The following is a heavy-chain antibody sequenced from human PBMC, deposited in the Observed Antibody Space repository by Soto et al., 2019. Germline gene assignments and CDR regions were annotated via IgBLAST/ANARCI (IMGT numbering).Heavy chain of an antibody. Sequence: GGSLSLSCAASGFTFSSYSMNWVRQAPGKGLEWVSYISSSSVSTYYSDSVMGRFTISRDNSKNTVYLQMNSLRAEDTAVYYCAKIESRFFYDSTGYYPFDYWGQGTLVTVSS. J-gene: IGHJ4*02. CDR2: ISSSSVST. CDR1: GFTFSSYS. CDR3: AKIESRFFYDSTGYYPFDY. D-gene: IGHD3-22*01. V-gene: IGHV3-48*01.